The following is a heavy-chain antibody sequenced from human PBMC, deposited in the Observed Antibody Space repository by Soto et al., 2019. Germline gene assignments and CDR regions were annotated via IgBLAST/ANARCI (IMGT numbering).Heavy chain of an antibody. Sequence: SETLSLTCTVSGGSISSGGYYWSWIRQHPGKGLEWIGYIYYSGSTYYNPSLKSRVTISVDTSKNQFSLKLSSVTAADTAVYYCARHTADDSAWPFDYWGQGTLVTVSS. CDR2: IYYSGST. J-gene: IGHJ4*02. D-gene: IGHD6-19*01. V-gene: IGHV4-31*03. CDR1: GGSISSGGYY. CDR3: ARHTADDSAWPFDY.